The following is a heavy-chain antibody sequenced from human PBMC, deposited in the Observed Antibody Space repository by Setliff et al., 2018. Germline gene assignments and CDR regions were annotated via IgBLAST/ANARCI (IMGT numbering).Heavy chain of an antibody. J-gene: IGHJ3*02. CDR1: GDSISSYY. CDR2: ISTSESS. D-gene: IGHD3-10*01. Sequence: SETLSLTCTASGDSISSYYWSWIRQPAGKGLEWIGRISTSESSNYNPSLNSRVTISLDTSKNQFSLKLSSVTAADAAVYYCARTMVQTKLRAFDIWGQGTMVTVSS. V-gene: IGHV4-4*07. CDR3: ARTMVQTKLRAFDI.